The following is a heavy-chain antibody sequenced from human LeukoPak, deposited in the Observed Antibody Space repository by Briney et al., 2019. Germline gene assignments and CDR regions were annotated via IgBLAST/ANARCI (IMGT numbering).Heavy chain of an antibody. CDR3: ARDPLQLCGGDCHSGGY. Sequence: GASVKVSCKASGYTFTGYYMHWVRQAPGQGLEWMGWINPNSGGTNYAQKFQGRVTMTRDTSISTAYMELSRLRSDDTAVYYCARDPLQLCGGDCHSGGYWGQGTLVTVSS. J-gene: IGHJ4*02. CDR1: GYTFTGYY. V-gene: IGHV1-2*02. D-gene: IGHD2-21*01. CDR2: INPNSGGT.